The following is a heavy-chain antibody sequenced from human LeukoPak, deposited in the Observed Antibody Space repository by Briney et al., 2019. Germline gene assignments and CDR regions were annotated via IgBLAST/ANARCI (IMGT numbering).Heavy chain of an antibody. V-gene: IGHV4-61*08. Sequence: SETLSLTCTVSGGSISSGGYYWSWIRQPPGKGLEWIGYIYYSGSTNYNPSLKSRVTISVDTSKNQFSLKLSSVTAADTAVYYCARKGYIAAAGTFDYWGQGTLVTVSS. CDR3: ARKGYIAAAGTFDY. J-gene: IGHJ4*02. CDR2: IYYSGST. CDR1: GGSISSGGYY. D-gene: IGHD6-13*01.